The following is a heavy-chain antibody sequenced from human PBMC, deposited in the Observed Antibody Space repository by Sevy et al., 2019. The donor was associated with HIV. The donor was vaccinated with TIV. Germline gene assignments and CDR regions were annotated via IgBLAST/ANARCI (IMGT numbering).Heavy chain of an antibody. Sequence: GGSLRLSCAASGFTFSSYAMSWVRQAPGKGLEWVSAISGSGGSTYYADSVKGRFTISRDNSKNTLYLQMNSLRAEDTAVYYCAKGHPFTMIVVVTDFDYWGQGTLVTVSS. CDR2: ISGSGGST. CDR3: AKGHPFTMIVVVTDFDY. D-gene: IGHD3-22*01. CDR1: GFTFSSYA. V-gene: IGHV3-23*01. J-gene: IGHJ4*02.